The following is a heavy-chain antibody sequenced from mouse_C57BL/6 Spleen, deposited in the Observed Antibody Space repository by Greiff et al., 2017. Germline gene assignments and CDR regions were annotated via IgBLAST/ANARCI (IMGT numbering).Heavy chain of an antibody. CDR1: GFTFSSYA. CDR2: ISSGGDYI. CDR3: TRTGKYYGSSPLDY. V-gene: IGHV5-9-1*02. Sequence: EVKVVESGEGLVKPGGSLKLSCAASGFTFSSYAMSWVRQTPEKRLEWVAYISSGGDYIYYADTVKGRFTISRDNARNTLYLQMNSLKSEDTAMYYCTRTGKYYGSSPLDYWGQGTTLTVSS. D-gene: IGHD1-1*01. J-gene: IGHJ2*01.